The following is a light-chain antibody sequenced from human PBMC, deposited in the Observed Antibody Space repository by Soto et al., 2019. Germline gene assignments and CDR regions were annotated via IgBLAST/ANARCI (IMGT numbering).Light chain of an antibody. V-gene: IGKV1-5*03. CDR1: QTISSW. Sequence: DIQMTQYPSTLSGSVGDRVTITCRASQTISSWLAWYQQKPGKAPKLLIYKASTLESGVPSNFSGSGSGTDFTLTISSLQPEDFATYYCLQDFNYPWTFGQGTKVDI. J-gene: IGKJ1*01. CDR2: KAS. CDR3: LQDFNYPWT.